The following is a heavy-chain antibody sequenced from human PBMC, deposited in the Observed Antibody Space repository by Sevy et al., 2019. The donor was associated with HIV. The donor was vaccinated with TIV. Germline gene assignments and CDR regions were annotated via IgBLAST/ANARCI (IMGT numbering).Heavy chain of an antibody. CDR1: GGSISSYY. V-gene: IGHV4-4*07. D-gene: IGHD2-2*01. Sequence: SETLSLTCTVSGGSISSYYWSWIRQPAGKGLEWIGRMYTSGSTNYNPSLKSRVTMSVDTSKNQFSLKLSSVTAADTAVYYCARDIVVVPAAIWGWFDPWGQGTLVTVSS. CDR3: ARDIVVVPAAIWGWFDP. CDR2: MYTSGST. J-gene: IGHJ5*02.